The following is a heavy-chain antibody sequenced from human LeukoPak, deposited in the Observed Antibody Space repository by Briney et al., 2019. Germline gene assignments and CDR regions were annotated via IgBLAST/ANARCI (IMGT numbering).Heavy chain of an antibody. CDR2: IIPIFGTA. V-gene: IGHV1-69*06. J-gene: IGHJ4*02. CDR1: GGTFSSYA. D-gene: IGHD2-15*01. CDR3: ARCRRYSPPAPFDY. Sequence: GASVKVSCKASGGTFSSYAFNWVRQAPGQGLEWMGGIIPIFGTANYAQKFQGRVTITADKSTSTAFMELSSLRSEDTAVYYCARCRRYSPPAPFDYWGQGTLVTVSS.